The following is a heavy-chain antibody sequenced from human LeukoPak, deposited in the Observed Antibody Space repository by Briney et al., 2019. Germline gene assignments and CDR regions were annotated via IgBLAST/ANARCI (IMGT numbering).Heavy chain of an antibody. CDR1: GGSFSGYY. CDR3: AREEQRGYYYGRNV. D-gene: IGHD1/OR15-1a*01. CDR2: INHSGST. V-gene: IGHV4-34*01. J-gene: IGHJ6*02. Sequence: PSETLSLTCAVYGGSFSGYYWSWIRQPPGKGLEWIGEINHSGSTNYNPSLKSRVTISVDTSKNQFSLKLSSVTAADTAVYYCAREEQRGYYYGRNVGGQGPTVTVPS.